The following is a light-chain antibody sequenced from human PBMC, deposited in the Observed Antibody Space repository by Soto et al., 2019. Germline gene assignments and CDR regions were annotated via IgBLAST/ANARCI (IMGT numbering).Light chain of an antibody. Sequence: EIVMTQSPATLSVSPGETATLSCRASQSVSYNLAWYQKKPGQGPRLLIYGAFTRATGIPARFSDSGSGTDFTPTISSLQSEDFAVYYCQQYKNWPPLTFGGGTKVELK. J-gene: IGKJ4*01. CDR2: GAF. CDR1: QSVSYN. CDR3: QQYKNWPPLT. V-gene: IGKV3-15*01.